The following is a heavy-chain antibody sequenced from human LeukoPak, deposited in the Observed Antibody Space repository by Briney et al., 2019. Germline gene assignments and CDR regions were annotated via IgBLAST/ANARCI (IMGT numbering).Heavy chain of an antibody. D-gene: IGHD2-21*02. CDR2: IYSGGST. CDR3: ASSDCGGDCYSPAYYYYYYYMDV. V-gene: IGHV3-53*01. Sequence: GGSLRLSCAASGFTVSGNYMSWVRQAPGKGLEWVSVIYSGGSTYYADSVKGRFTISRDNSKNTLYLQMNSLRAEDTAVYYCASSDCGGDCYSPAYYYYYYYMDVWGKGTTVTVSS. J-gene: IGHJ6*03. CDR1: GFTVSGNY.